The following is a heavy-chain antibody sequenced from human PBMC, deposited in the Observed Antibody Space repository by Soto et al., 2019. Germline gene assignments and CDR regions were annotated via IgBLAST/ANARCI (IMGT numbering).Heavy chain of an antibody. D-gene: IGHD3-9*01. CDR2: IYYRGNT. CDR3: ARLEGLATISYYFDY. Sequence: QLQLQESGPGLVKPSETLSLTCSVSGDSINSDNYYWGWIRQPPGKGLEWIGSIYYRGNTYYNPSLNPLVTISLDKSTSQFSLRLNSVTAADSAVYFCARLEGLATISYYFDYWGQGTLVTVSS. V-gene: IGHV4-39*01. J-gene: IGHJ4*02. CDR1: GDSINSDNYY.